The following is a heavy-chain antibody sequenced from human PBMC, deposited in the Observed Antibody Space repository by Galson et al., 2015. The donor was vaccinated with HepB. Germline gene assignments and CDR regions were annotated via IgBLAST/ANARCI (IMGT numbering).Heavy chain of an antibody. V-gene: IGHV4-59*01. CDR3: ARDGSSNGLYYFDY. J-gene: IGHJ4*02. CDR1: GGSISSYY. Sequence: QVQLQESGPGLVKPSETLSLTCTVSGGSISSYYWSWIRQPPGKGLEWIGYIYYSGSTNYNPSPKSRVTISVDTSKNQFSLKLSSVTAADTAVYYCARDGSSNGLYYFDYWGQGTLVTVSS. CDR2: IYYSGST. D-gene: IGHD6-19*01.